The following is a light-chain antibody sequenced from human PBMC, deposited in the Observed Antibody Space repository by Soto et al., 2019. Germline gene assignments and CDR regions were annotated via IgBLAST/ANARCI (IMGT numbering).Light chain of an antibody. Sequence: EIVMTQSPGTLSVSPGERATLSCRASQSISSLLAWYQQKPGQAPRLLIYGASTRATGIPARFSGSGSGTEFTLTVSSLQSEDFAVYYCQQYYDWPITFGQGTQLEIK. V-gene: IGKV3-15*01. CDR3: QQYYDWPIT. CDR1: QSISSL. CDR2: GAS. J-gene: IGKJ5*01.